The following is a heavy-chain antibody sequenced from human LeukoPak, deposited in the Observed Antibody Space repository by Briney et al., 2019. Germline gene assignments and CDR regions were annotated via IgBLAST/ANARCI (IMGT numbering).Heavy chain of an antibody. CDR1: GYTFTSYY. V-gene: IGHV1-69*05. CDR3: ARSNGYDYHFDY. CDR2: FIPIFDTT. D-gene: IGHD5-12*01. J-gene: IGHJ4*02. Sequence: SVKVSCKASGYTFTSYYMHWVRQAPGQGLEWMGGFIPIFDTTNYAPNFQGRVTITTDESSNIAYMELSSLKSEDTGVYYCARSNGYDYHFDYWGQGTLVTVSS.